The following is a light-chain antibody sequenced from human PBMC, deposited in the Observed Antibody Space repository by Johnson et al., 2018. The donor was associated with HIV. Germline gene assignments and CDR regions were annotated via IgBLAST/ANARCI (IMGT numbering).Light chain of an antibody. CDR1: SSNIGNNY. CDR3: GTWDSSLSAAV. CDR2: DNN. Sequence: QSVLTQPPSVSAAPGQKVTISCSGSSSNIGNNYVSWYQHLPGTAPKLLIYDNNKRPSGIPDRFPGSKSGTSATLGITGLQTGDEADYYCGTWDSSLSAAVFGTVTKVTVL. V-gene: IGLV1-51*01. J-gene: IGLJ1*01.